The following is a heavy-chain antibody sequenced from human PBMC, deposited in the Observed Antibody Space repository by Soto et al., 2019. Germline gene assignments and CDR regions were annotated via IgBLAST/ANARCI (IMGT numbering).Heavy chain of an antibody. Sequence: VGSRRLSCAASEFNFSSYGVHWVRQAPGKGLEWVAVIWYDGSNKYYADSVKGRFTISRDNSKNTLYLQMNSLRAEDTAVYYCARDREYYFDYWGQGTLVTVSS. J-gene: IGHJ4*02. CDR2: IWYDGSNK. CDR1: EFNFSSYG. V-gene: IGHV3-33*01. CDR3: ARDREYYFDY.